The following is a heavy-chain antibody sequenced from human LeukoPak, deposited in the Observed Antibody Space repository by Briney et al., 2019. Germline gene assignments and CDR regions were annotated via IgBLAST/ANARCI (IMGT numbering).Heavy chain of an antibody. V-gene: IGHV3-30*04. CDR2: ISYDGSNK. Sequence: GGSLRLSCAASGFTFSSYAMHWVRQAPGKGLEWVAVISYDGSNKYYADSVKGRFTISRDNSKNSLYLQMNSLRAEDTAVYYCARDLLGSGWYVKKESYFDYWGQGTLVTVSS. CDR3: ARDLLGSGWYVKKESYFDY. J-gene: IGHJ4*02. D-gene: IGHD6-19*01. CDR1: GFTFSSYA.